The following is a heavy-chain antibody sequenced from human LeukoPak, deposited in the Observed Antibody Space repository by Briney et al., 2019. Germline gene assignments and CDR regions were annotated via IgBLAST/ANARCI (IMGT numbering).Heavy chain of an antibody. V-gene: IGHV4-30-2*02. CDR1: GGSISSGGYS. CDR2: IYYSGST. J-gene: IGHJ4*02. Sequence: PSQTLSLTCAVSGGSISSGGYSWSWIRQPPGKGLEWIGYIYYSGSTNYNPSLKSRVTISVDTSKNQFSLKLSSVTAADTAVYYCAKRVAAAGIFDYWGQGTLVTVSS. CDR3: AKRVAAAGIFDY. D-gene: IGHD6-13*01.